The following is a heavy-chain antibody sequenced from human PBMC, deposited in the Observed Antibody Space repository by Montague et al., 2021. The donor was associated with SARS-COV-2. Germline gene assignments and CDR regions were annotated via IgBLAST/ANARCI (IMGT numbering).Heavy chain of an antibody. J-gene: IGHJ4*02. D-gene: IGHD2-15*01. CDR2: ISDSGST. CDR1: GGSISSFY. V-gene: IGHV4-59*08. CDR3: ARHYSATLPAVY. Sequence: SETLSLTCTVSGGSISSFYWSWFRQPPGMGLEWIGYISDSGSTNYNPSLTSRVTMSVDTSKNQFSLKVNSVTAADTAVYYCARHYSATLPAVYWGQRTLVTVSS.